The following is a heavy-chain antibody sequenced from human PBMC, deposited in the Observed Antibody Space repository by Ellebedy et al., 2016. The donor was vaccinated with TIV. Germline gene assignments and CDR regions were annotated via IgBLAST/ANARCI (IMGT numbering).Heavy chain of an antibody. V-gene: IGHV3-11*04. CDR2: MSSSGSTI. CDR3: AKSFTANWFDP. J-gene: IGHJ5*02. Sequence: PGGSLRLSCAASGFTFSDYYMSWIRQAPGKGLEWVSYMSSSGSTIYYADSVKGRFTISRDNAKNSLYLQMNSLRAEDTAVYYCAKSFTANWFDPWGQGTLVTVSS. CDR1: GFTFSDYY.